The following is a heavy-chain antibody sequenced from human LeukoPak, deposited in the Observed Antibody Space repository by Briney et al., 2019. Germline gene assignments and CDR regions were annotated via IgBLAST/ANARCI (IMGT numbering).Heavy chain of an antibody. CDR2: IKSKTDGGTT. CDR3: TTDPHYGDYATGPPEEGAYDAFDI. Sequence: GGSLRLSCAASGFTFSNAWMSWVRQAPGKGLEWVGRIKSKTDGGTTDYAAPVKGRFTISRDDSKNTLYLQMNSLKTEDTAVYYCTTDPHYGDYATGPPEEGAYDAFDIWGQGTMVTVSS. D-gene: IGHD4-17*01. CDR1: GFTFSNAW. J-gene: IGHJ3*02. V-gene: IGHV3-15*01.